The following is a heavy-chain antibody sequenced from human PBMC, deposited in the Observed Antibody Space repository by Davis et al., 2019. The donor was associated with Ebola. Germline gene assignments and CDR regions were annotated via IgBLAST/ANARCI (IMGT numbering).Heavy chain of an antibody. CDR1: GFTFSSYA. CDR2: IKQDGSEK. J-gene: IGHJ4*02. CDR3: TSTTAGGDY. V-gene: IGHV3-7*01. D-gene: IGHD4-17*01. Sequence: GESLKISCAASGFTFSSYAMSWVRQAPGKGLEWVANIKQDGSEKYYVDSVKGRFTISRDNAKNSLYLQMNSLRAEDTAVYYCTSTTAGGDYWGQGTLVTVSS.